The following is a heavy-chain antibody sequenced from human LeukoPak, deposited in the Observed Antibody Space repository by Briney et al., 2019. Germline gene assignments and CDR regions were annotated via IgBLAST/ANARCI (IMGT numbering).Heavy chain of an antibody. CDR2: INHSGST. D-gene: IGHD3-9*01. CDR3: ARHLFGDRLRGGTGYQKAAFDI. Sequence: SETLSLTCTVSGGSISSSSYYWGWIRQPPGKGLEWIGEINHSGSTNYNPSLKSRVTISVDTSKNQFSLKLSSVTAADTAVYYCARHLFGDRLRGGTGYQKAAFDIWGQGTMVTVSS. V-gene: IGHV4-39*01. J-gene: IGHJ3*02. CDR1: GGSISSSSYY.